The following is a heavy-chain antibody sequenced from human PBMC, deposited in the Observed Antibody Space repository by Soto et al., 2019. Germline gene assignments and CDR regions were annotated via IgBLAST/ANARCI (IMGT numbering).Heavy chain of an antibody. CDR3: ARIKPGGYDYFEY. J-gene: IGHJ4*02. CDR1: GFTFNGYW. V-gene: IGHV3-7*01. D-gene: IGHD2-8*02. Sequence: GGSLRLSCAASGFTFNGYWMSWVRQAPGKGLEWVANIKEDGSEKDYVDSVKGRFTISRDNAKKSLYLQMNSLRAEDTATYYCARIKPGGYDYFEYCGLGTLVTVS. CDR2: IKEDGSEK.